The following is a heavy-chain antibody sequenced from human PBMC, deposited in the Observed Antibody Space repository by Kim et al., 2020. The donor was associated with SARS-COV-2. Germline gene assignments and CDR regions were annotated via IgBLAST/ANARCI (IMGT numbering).Heavy chain of an antibody. J-gene: IGHJ6*02. Sequence: SETLSLTCTVSGGSISSGGYYWSWIRQHPGKGLEWIGYIYYSGSTYYNPSLKSRVTISVDTSKNQFSLKLSSVTAADTAVYYCAREKKAYYGMDVWGQGTTVTVSS. CDR1: GGSISSGGYY. V-gene: IGHV4-31*03. CDR3: AREKKAYYGMDV. CDR2: IYYSGST.